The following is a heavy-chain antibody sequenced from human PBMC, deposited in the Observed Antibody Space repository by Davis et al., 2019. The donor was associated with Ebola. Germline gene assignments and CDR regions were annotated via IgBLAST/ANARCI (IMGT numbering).Heavy chain of an antibody. D-gene: IGHD6-6*01. Sequence: SVKVSCKASGGTFSSYAISWVRQAPGQGLEWMGGIIPIFGTANYAQKFQGRVTITADKSTSTAYMELSSLRSEDTAVYYCARTRYSSSGSDPWGQGTLVTVSS. CDR2: IIPIFGTA. V-gene: IGHV1-69*06. CDR3: ARTRYSSSGSDP. CDR1: GGTFSSYA. J-gene: IGHJ5*02.